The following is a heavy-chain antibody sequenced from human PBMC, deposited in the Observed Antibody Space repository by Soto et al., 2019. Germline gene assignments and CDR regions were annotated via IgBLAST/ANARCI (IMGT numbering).Heavy chain of an antibody. CDR1: GFTFSNYA. Sequence: PGESLKISCAASGFTFSNYAMSWVRQAPGKGLEWVSGMSTSEGNTYYADSVKGRFTISRDNSKNTLNLQMNSLRAEDTAVYYCATGAAAGPLDPWGQGTLVTVSS. CDR2: MSTSEGNT. J-gene: IGHJ5*02. CDR3: ATGAAAGPLDP. D-gene: IGHD6-13*01. V-gene: IGHV3-23*01.